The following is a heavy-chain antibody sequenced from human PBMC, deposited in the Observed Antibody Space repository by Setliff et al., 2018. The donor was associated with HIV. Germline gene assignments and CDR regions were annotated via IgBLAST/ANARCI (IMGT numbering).Heavy chain of an antibody. Sequence: ASVKVSCKASGYTFSDYYMHWVRQAPGQGLEWMGWINPNSGGTNYAQKFQGRVNMTRDTSISTTYMELSRLRSDDTAVYYCARDPGYKSTWYGVFDIWGQGTMVTVSS. V-gene: IGHV1-2*02. CDR3: ARDPGYKSTWYGVFDI. J-gene: IGHJ3*02. D-gene: IGHD6-13*01. CDR1: GYTFSDYY. CDR2: INPNSGGT.